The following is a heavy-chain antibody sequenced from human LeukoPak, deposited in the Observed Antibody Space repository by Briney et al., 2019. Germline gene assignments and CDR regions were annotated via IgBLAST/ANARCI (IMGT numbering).Heavy chain of an antibody. CDR3: ARVPWTGYSSSYGAFDI. CDR1: GGSISSSSYY. J-gene: IGHJ3*02. D-gene: IGHD6-13*01. CDR2: IYYSGST. V-gene: IGHV4-39*01. Sequence: SETLSLTCTVSGGSISSSSYYWGWIRQPPGKGLEWIGSIYYSGSTYYNPSLKSRVTISVDTSKNQFSLKLSSVTAADTAVYYCARVPWTGYSSSYGAFDIWGQGTMVTVSS.